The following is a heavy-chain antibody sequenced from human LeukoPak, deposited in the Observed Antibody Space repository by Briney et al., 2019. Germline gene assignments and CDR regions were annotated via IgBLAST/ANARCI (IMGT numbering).Heavy chain of an antibody. CDR1: GGSFSGYY. CDR3: ARVLRGTVAPPRQNYYYYYMDV. CDR2: INHSGST. D-gene: IGHD6-19*01. Sequence: SETLSLTCAVYGGSFSGYYWSWIRQPPGKGLEWIGEINHSGSTNYNPSLKSRVTTSVDTSKNQFSLKLSSVTAADTAVYYCARVLRGTVAPPRQNYYYYYMDVWGKGTTVTVSS. V-gene: IGHV4-34*01. J-gene: IGHJ6*03.